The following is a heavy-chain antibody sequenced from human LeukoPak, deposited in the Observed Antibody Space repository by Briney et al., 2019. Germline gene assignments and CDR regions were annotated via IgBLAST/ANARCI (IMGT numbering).Heavy chain of an antibody. CDR3: ARGGGSSGGYYMDL. V-gene: IGHV4-34*01. Sequence: SETLSLTCAVYGGSFSGYSWSWIRQPPGKGLEWIGEINHSGSTNYNPSLKSRVTISVDTSKNQFSLKLSSVTAADTAVYYCARGGGSSGGYYMDLWGRGTPVTVSS. D-gene: IGHD3-10*01. J-gene: IGHJ6*03. CDR2: INHSGST. CDR1: GGSFSGYS.